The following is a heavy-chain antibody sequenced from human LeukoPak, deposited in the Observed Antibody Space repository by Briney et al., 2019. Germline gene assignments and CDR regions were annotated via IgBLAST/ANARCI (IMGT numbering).Heavy chain of an antibody. V-gene: IGHV4-59*12. CDR2: IYYTGSA. CDR3: ARDRETGDYGGRWFDP. Sequence: SETLSLTCTVSGAPITRYYWSWIRQPPGKGLEWIGYIYYTGSANYNPSLKSRVSISVDTSKNQFSLKLSSVTAADTAVYYCARDRETGDYGGRWFDPWGQGTLVTVSS. J-gene: IGHJ5*02. D-gene: IGHD4-17*01. CDR1: GAPITRYY.